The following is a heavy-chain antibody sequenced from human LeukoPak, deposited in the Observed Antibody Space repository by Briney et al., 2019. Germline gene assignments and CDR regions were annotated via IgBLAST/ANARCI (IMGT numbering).Heavy chain of an antibody. D-gene: IGHD2-2*01. V-gene: IGHV4-39*07. CDR1: GGSISRSSNY. CDR3: ARVVPAAMRKADY. Sequence: SETLSLTCTVSGGSISRSSNYWGWIRQPPGKGLEWIGTVYYSGSATYNPSLRSRVTISVDTSKNQFSLKLSSVTAADTAVYYCARVVPAAMRKADYWGQGTLVTVSS. CDR2: VYYSGSA. J-gene: IGHJ4*02.